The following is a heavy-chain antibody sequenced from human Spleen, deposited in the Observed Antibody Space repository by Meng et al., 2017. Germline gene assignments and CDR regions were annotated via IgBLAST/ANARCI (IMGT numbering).Heavy chain of an antibody. D-gene: IGHD3-10*01. CDR3: ARTPTGSYYFDY. V-gene: IGHV4-59*01. CDR2: IYYSGST. J-gene: IGHJ4*02. CDR1: VGSISVYY. Sequence: SETLSLTCSVSVGSISVYYWSWIRQPPGKGLEWIGYIYYSGSTNYSPSLKSRVTISVDTSKNQFSLKLSSVTAADTAMYYCARTPTGSYYFDYWGQGTLVTVSS.